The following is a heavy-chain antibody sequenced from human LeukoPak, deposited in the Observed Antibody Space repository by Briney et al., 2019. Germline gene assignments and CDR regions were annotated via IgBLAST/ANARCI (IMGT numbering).Heavy chain of an antibody. CDR3: AKVPGYYYDSSGSYFDY. Sequence: GGSLRLFCAASGFTFSSHAMNWVRQAPGEGLEWVSAVSGGGVTTYYADSVKGRFTISRDNSKNTLYLQMSSLRDEDTAVYYCAKVPGYYYDSSGSYFDYWGQGTLVTVPS. CDR2: VSGGGVTT. J-gene: IGHJ4*02. V-gene: IGHV3-23*01. D-gene: IGHD3-22*01. CDR1: GFTFSSHA.